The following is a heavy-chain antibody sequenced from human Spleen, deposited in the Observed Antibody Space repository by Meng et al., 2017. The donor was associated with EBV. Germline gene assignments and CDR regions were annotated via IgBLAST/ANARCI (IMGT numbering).Heavy chain of an antibody. J-gene: IGHJ4*02. V-gene: IGHV3-23*04. CDR1: GFTFSGYA. CDR2: ISGSGGST. Sequence: EVQLVESGGDLGPPWGSLRLSCAAAGFTFSGYAMSWVRQASGKGLEWVSSISGSGGSTYYVDSVKGRFTISRDNTRNTLYLQMHSLRAEDTAVYFCSRDLAGPFDDWGQGTLVTVSS. CDR3: SRDLAGPFDD.